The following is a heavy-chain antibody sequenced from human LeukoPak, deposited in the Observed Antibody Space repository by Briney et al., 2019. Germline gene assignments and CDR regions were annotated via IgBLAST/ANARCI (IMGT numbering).Heavy chain of an antibody. D-gene: IGHD2-2*02. Sequence: GASVKVSCKASGYTFTGYYMHWVRQAPGQGLEWMGWINPNSGGTNYAQKFQGRVTMTRDTSISTAYMELSRLRSDDTAVYYCARDYCSSTSCHSIFTGFDPWGQGTLVTVSS. CDR3: ARDYCSSTSCHSIFTGFDP. CDR1: GYTFTGYY. CDR2: INPNSGGT. V-gene: IGHV1-2*02. J-gene: IGHJ5*02.